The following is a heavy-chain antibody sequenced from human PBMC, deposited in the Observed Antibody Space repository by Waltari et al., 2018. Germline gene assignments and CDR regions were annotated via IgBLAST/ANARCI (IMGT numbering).Heavy chain of an antibody. J-gene: IGHJ4*02. CDR1: GFTFSNYW. Sequence: EVHLMESGGGLVQPGGSLRLSCAASGFTFSNYWMSWVRQAPGKGLEWVANIKEDGNLKDYVDSVKGRFTISRDNAQNSLFLQMNGLRTEDTAVYYCAREGLLFGEAYYFDDWGQGTLVTVSP. CDR2: IKEDGNLK. D-gene: IGHD3-10*01. CDR3: AREGLLFGEAYYFDD. V-gene: IGHV3-7*04.